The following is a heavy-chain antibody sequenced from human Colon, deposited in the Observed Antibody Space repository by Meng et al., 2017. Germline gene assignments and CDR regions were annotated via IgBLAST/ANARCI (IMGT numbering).Heavy chain of an antibody. CDR1: GGCFSGYY. D-gene: IGHD3-16*01. Sequence: QRLQPHGAAGLVRPPETLSPPCAVIGGCFSGYYWSWIRPHPGKGVEGIGEINHSGSTNYNPSLKSRVTISVDTSKNQFSLKLSSVTAADTAVYYCARGIPFEGPYYGYWGQGTLVTVSS. CDR2: INHSGST. CDR3: ARGIPFEGPYYGY. J-gene: IGHJ4*02. V-gene: IGHV4-34*01.